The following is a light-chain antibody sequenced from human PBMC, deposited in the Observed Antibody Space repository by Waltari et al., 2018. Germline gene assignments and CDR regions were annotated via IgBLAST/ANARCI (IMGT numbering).Light chain of an antibody. CDR1: DFKTENKF. V-gene: IGLV1-51*02. CDR3: GTWDTNLSAWV. CDR2: ENN. Sequence: QSVLTQPPSVSAAPGQKVTISCSGSDFKTENKFVSWYQQLPGQAPKLLSFENNRRPSGVPNRFSGSKSGTSATLGITGLQTGDEADYYCGTWDTNLSAWVFGGGTKLTVL. J-gene: IGLJ3*02.